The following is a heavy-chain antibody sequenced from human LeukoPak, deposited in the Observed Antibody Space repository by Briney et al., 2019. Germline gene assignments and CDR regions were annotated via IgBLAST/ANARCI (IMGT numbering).Heavy chain of an antibody. CDR2: IYYSGST. CDR1: GGSISSYY. CDR3: ARVSFSAVGYDSSGYYIFDY. V-gene: IGHV4-59*01. Sequence: PSETLSLTCTVSGGSISSYYWSWIRQPPGKGLEWIGYIYYSGSTNYNPSLKSRVTISVDTSKNQFSLKLSSVTAADTAVYYCARVSFSAVGYDSSGYYIFDYWGQGTLVTVSS. J-gene: IGHJ4*02. D-gene: IGHD3-22*01.